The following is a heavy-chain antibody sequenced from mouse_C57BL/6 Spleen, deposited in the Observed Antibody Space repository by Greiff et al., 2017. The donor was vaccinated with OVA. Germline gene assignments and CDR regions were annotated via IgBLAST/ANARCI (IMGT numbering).Heavy chain of an antibody. CDR1: GFNIKDYY. V-gene: IGHV14-2*01. J-gene: IGHJ4*01. CDR2: IDPEDGET. CDR3: ASSPFTVSYAMDY. D-gene: IGHD1-1*01. Sequence: EVMLVESGAELVKPGASVKLSCTASGFNIKDYYMHWVKQRTEQGLEWIGRIDPEDGETKYAPKFQGKATITADTSSNTAYLQLSSLTSEDTAVYYCASSPFTVSYAMDYWGQGTSVTVSS.